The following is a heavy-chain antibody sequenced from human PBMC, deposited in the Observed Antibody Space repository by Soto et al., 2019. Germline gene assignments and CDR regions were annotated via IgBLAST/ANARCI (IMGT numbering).Heavy chain of an antibody. CDR2: INPNSGGT. V-gene: IGHV1-2*04. CDR1: GYTFTGYY. J-gene: IGHJ3*02. D-gene: IGHD1-7*01. Sequence: GVSVKVSCKASGYTFTGYYMHWVRQAPGQGLEWMGWINPNSGGTNYAQKFQGWVTMTRDTSISTAYMELSRLRSDDTAVFYCARDMYNWNWNAFDIWGQGTMVTVSS. CDR3: ARDMYNWNWNAFDI.